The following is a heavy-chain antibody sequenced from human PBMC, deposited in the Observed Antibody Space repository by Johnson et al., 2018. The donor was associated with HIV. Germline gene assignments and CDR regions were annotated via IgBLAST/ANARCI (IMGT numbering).Heavy chain of an antibody. V-gene: IGHV3-30*04. J-gene: IGHJ3*01. Sequence: QVQLVESGGGVVQPGRSLRLSCAASGFTFGSYAMHWVRQAPGKGLEWVALISFDGGTTYYADSVKGRFIISRDDSKDTLHLHMNSLRPEDTAVYFCAREGNWNPTYGFDVWGQGTIATVSS. CDR1: GFTFGSYA. D-gene: IGHD1-1*01. CDR2: ISFDGGTT. CDR3: AREGNWNPTYGFDV.